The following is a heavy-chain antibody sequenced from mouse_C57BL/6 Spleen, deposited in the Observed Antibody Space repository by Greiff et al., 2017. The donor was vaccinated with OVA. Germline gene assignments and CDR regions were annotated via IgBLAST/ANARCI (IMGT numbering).Heavy chain of an antibody. CDR1: GYAFSSYW. V-gene: IGHV1-80*01. CDR2: IYPGDGDT. CDR3: ARGLRYYAMDY. D-gene: IGHD1-1*01. J-gene: IGHJ4*01. Sequence: QVQLQQSGAELVKPGASVKISCKASGYAFSSYWMNWVKQRPGKGLEWIGQIYPGDGDTNYNGKFKGKATLTADKSSSTAYMQLSSLTSEDSAVYFCARGLRYYAMDYWGQGTSVTVSS.